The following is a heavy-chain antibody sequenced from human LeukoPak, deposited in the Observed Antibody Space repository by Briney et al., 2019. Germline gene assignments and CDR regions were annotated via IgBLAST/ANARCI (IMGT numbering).Heavy chain of an antibody. V-gene: IGHV3-23*01. D-gene: IGHD2-15*01. CDR3: AKDCSGGSCYSPYYYYYYGMDV. CDR2: ISGSGGST. Sequence: GGSLRLSCAASGFTFSSYAMSWVRQAPGKGLEWVSAISGSGGSTHYADSVKGRFTISRDNSKNTLYLQMNSLRAEDTAVYYCAKDCSGGSCYSPYYYYYYGMDVWGQGTTVTVSS. CDR1: GFTFSSYA. J-gene: IGHJ6*02.